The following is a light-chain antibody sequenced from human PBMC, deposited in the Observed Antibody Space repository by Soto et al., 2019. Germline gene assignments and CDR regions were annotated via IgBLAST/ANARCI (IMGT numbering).Light chain of an antibody. CDR3: SSYTSVITYV. CDR1: SSDVGGYNY. V-gene: IGLV2-14*01. Sequence: QSALTQPASVSGSPGQSITISCTGTSSDVGGYNYDSWYQQHPGKVPKLIIYDVHNRPSGVSNRFSGSKSDNTASLTISGLQAEDEADYYCSSYTSVITYVFGTGTKVTVL. CDR2: DVH. J-gene: IGLJ1*01.